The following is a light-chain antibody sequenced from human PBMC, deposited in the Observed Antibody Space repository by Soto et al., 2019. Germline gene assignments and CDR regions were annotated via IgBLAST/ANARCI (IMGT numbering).Light chain of an antibody. CDR1: QSVSSN. V-gene: IGKV3-15*01. Sequence: EIVMTQSPATLSVSPGERATLSCRASQSVSSNLAWYQQKPGQAPRLLIYGASTRATGIPARFSGSGSGTEFTLNNSSLQSEDFAVYYCQPYNNWPFTFGPGTKVDIK. J-gene: IGKJ3*01. CDR2: GAS. CDR3: QPYNNWPFT.